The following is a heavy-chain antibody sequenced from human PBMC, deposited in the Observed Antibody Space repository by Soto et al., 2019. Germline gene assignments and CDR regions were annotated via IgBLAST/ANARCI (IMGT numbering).Heavy chain of an antibody. V-gene: IGHV1-8*01. CDR1: GYTFTSYD. CDR3: AREVSSCIDY. CDR2: MNHNSGNT. Sequence: QVQLVQSGAEVKKPGASVKVSCKASGYTFTSYDINWVRQATGQGLEWMGRMNHNSGNTGYAQTFKGTVTMTRNTSISTAYMKLSSLRSEDTAMYDCAREVSSCIDYWGQGTLVTVSS. J-gene: IGHJ4*02. D-gene: IGHD6-13*01.